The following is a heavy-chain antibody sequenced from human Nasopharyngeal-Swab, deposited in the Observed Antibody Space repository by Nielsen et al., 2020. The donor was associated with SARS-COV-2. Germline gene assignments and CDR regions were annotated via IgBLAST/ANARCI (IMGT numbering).Heavy chain of an antibody. J-gene: IGHJ6*02. CDR2: INSDGSST. D-gene: IGHD3-3*01. Sequence: GKSLKISCAASGFTFSSYWMHWVRQAPGKGLVWVSRINSDGSSTSYADSVKGRFTISRDNAKNSLYLQMNSLRAEDTAVYYCARDGLDYDFWSAYFMDVWGQGTTVTVSS. CDR3: ARDGLDYDFWSAYFMDV. CDR1: GFTFSSYW. V-gene: IGHV3-74*01.